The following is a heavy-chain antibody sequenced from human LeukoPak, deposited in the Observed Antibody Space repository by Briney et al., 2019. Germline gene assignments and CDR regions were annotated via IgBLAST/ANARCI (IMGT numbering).Heavy chain of an antibody. CDR1: GFTFSGYE. V-gene: IGHV3-48*03. D-gene: IGHD1-7*01. CDR3: ARAVGTANWFDP. Sequence: PGGSLRLSCAASGFTFSGYEMNWVRQAPGKGLEWVSYISSSGNTRYYADSVKGRFTISRDNAKNSVYPQMSSLRAEDTAVYYCARAVGTANWFDPWGQGTLVTVSS. J-gene: IGHJ5*02. CDR2: ISSSGNTR.